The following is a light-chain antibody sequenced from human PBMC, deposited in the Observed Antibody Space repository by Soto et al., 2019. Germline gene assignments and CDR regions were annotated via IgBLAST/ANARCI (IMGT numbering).Light chain of an antibody. CDR1: QGITNS. J-gene: IGKJ4*01. V-gene: IGKV1-9*01. Sequence: DIQLTQSPSFLSASVGDRVTMTCRANQGITNSLAWYQQKPGKAPNLLIYAASTLQGGVPSRFSGSGSGTDFTLTISSLQPEDFATYYCQQLTSNPLTFGGGTKVEIK. CDR2: AAS. CDR3: QQLTSNPLT.